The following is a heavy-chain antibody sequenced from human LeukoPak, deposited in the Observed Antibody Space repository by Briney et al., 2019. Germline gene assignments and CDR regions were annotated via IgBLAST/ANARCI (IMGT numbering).Heavy chain of an antibody. CDR3: AKGNYGYYFDY. CDR1: GFTFSSYA. V-gene: IGHV3-23*01. Sequence: PRGSLRLSCAASGFTFSSYAMSWVRQAPGKGLEWVSAISGSGGNTYYADSVKGRFTISRDNSKNTLYLQMNSLRAEDTAIYYCAKGNYGYYFDYWGQGTLVTVSS. D-gene: IGHD4-11*01. J-gene: IGHJ4*02. CDR2: ISGSGGNT.